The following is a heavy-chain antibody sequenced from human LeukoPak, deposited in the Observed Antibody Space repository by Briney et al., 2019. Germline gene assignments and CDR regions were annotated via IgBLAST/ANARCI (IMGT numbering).Heavy chain of an antibody. V-gene: IGHV4-39*07. Sequence: PSETLSLTCTVSGGSISSSSYYWGWIRQPPGKGLEWIGSIYYSGSTYYNPSLKSRVTISVDTSKNQFSLKLSSVTAADTAVYYCARRFAGIAAAGNCFDYWGQGTLVTVSS. CDR1: GGSISSSSYY. D-gene: IGHD6-13*01. J-gene: IGHJ4*02. CDR2: IYYSGST. CDR3: ARRFAGIAAAGNCFDY.